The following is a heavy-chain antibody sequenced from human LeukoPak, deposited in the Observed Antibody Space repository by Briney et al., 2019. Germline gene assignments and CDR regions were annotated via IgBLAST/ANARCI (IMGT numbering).Heavy chain of an antibody. Sequence: GGSLRLSCTASGFSFSGHWMHWARQLPGKGLVWVSRISPTGSTTSYADSVKGRFTVSRDNAKNSLYLQMNSLRAEDTAVYYCARDLGYCSSTSCSGFWEYWGQGTLVTVSS. CDR2: ISPTGSTT. CDR1: GFSFSGHW. CDR3: ARDLGYCSSTSCSGFWEY. V-gene: IGHV3-74*01. D-gene: IGHD2-2*01. J-gene: IGHJ4*02.